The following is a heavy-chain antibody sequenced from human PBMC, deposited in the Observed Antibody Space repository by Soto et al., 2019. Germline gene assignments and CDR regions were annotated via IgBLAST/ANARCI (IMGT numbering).Heavy chain of an antibody. CDR3: AHYLRITTLFDP. V-gene: IGHV2-5*02. J-gene: IGHJ5*02. Sequence: ASGPTLVNPTQTLTLTCSFSGFSLSTSGGGVGWIRQPPGKALEWLALIYWDDDKRYSPSLKSRLTITKDTSKNQVVLTMTNMDPVDTATYYCAHYLRITTLFDPWGQGTLVTVSS. CDR2: IYWDDDK. CDR1: GFSLSTSGGG. D-gene: IGHD3-3*01.